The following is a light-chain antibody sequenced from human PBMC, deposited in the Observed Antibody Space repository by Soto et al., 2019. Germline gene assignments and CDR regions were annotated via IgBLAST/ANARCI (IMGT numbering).Light chain of an antibody. CDR1: SSNIGAGYD. CDR2: GNS. Sequence: QSVLTQPPSVSGAPGQRVTISCTGNSSNIGAGYDVHWYQQLPGTAPKLLIYGNSNRPSGVPDRFSGSKSGTSASLAITGLQAEDDADYYCQSYDSSLSGYVFGTGTKVTVL. V-gene: IGLV1-40*01. CDR3: QSYDSSLSGYV. J-gene: IGLJ1*01.